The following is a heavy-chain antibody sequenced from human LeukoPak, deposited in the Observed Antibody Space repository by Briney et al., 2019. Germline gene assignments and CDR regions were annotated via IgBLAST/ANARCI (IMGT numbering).Heavy chain of an antibody. J-gene: IGHJ4*02. CDR3: ARESTNYDIDY. CDR1: GFTFSSFE. CDR2: ISSSNSDNTI. Sequence: PGGSLRLSCAASGFTFSSFEMNWVRQAPGKGLEWVSYISSSNSDNTIYYADSVKGRFTISRDNAKNSLYLQMNSLRAEDTALYYCARESTNYDIDYWGQGTLVTVSS. V-gene: IGHV3-48*03. D-gene: IGHD3-9*01.